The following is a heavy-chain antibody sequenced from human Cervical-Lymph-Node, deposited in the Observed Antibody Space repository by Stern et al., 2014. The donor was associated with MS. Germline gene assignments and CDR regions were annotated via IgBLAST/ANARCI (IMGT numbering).Heavy chain of an antibody. J-gene: IGHJ4*02. CDR2: IIPIFGRP. V-gene: IGHV1-69*06. CDR1: GGTFSNSA. CDR3: ARDLKD. Sequence: VQLVQSGPEVKKPGSSLKVSCRASGGTFSNSAINWVRQAPGQGLEWMGGIIPIFGRPNYAQKIHGRVTIIADKSTDTTYMEMTTMTYEDTAVYYCARDLKDWGQGTLVTVSS.